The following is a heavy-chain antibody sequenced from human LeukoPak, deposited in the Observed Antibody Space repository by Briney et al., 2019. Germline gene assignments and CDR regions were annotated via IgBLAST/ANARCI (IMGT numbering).Heavy chain of an antibody. V-gene: IGHV1-46*01. Sequence: ASVKVSCKASGFKFTGYDINWVRQASGQGLEWMGMIYPRDGSTSYAQKFQGRVTVTRDTSTSTVHMELSGLRSEDTAVYYCARDQEGFDYWGQGTLVTVSS. CDR3: ARDQEGFDY. J-gene: IGHJ4*02. CDR1: GFKFTGYD. CDR2: IYPRDGST.